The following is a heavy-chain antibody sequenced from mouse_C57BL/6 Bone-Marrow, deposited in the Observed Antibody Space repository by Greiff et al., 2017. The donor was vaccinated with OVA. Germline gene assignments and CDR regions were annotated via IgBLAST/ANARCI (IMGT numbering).Heavy chain of an antibody. CDR1: GYTFTSYG. J-gene: IGHJ3*01. V-gene: IGHV1-81*01. CDR3: ARGFITTVGFAY. Sequence: VKLVESGAEPARPGASVKLSCKASGYTFTSYGISWVKQRTGQGLEWIGEIYPRSGNTYYNEKFKGKATLTADKSSSTAYMELRSLTSEDSAVYFCARGFITTVGFAYWGQGTLVTVSA. CDR2: IYPRSGNT. D-gene: IGHD1-1*01.